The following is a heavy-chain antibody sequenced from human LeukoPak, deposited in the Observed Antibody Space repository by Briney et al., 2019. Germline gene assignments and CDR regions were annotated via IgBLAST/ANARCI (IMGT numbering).Heavy chain of an antibody. CDR3: ARDDGGRWDY. D-gene: IGHD4-23*01. Sequence: PSETLSLTCTVSGYSISSGHYWGWIRQPPGKGLEWIGSIFHSGSTYYNPSLKSRVTISVDTSKNQFSLKLSSVTAADTAVYYCARDDGGRWDYWGQGTLVTVSS. CDR1: GYSISSGHY. CDR2: IFHSGST. V-gene: IGHV4-38-2*02. J-gene: IGHJ4*02.